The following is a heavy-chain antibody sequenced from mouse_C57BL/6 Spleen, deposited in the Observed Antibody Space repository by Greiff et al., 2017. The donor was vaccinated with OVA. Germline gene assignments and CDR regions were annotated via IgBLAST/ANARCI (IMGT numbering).Heavy chain of an antibody. Sequence: EVMLVESGGGLVKPGGSLKLSCAASGFTFSDYGMHWVRQAPEKGLEWVAYISSGSSTIYYADTVKGRFTISRDNAKNTLFLQMNGLRSEDTAMYYCARAYYSNYDYAMDYWGQGTSVTVSS. J-gene: IGHJ4*01. CDR2: ISSGSSTI. V-gene: IGHV5-17*01. CDR3: ARAYYSNYDYAMDY. D-gene: IGHD2-5*01. CDR1: GFTFSDYG.